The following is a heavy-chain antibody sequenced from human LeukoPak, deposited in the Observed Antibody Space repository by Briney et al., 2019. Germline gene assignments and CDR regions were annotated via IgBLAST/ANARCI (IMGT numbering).Heavy chain of an antibody. CDR1: AFIFSNYG. D-gene: IGHD3-10*01. CDR3: AKAYYGSGSPLDWFDP. V-gene: IGHV3-30*18. J-gene: IGHJ5*02. CDR2: ISYDGSKK. Sequence: GGSLRLSCAASAFIFSNYGMHWVRQAPGKGLEWVAVISYDGSKKYYGDSVKGRFTISRDNSKNTLYLQMNSLRAEDTAVYYCAKAYYGSGSPLDWFDPWGQGTLVTVSS.